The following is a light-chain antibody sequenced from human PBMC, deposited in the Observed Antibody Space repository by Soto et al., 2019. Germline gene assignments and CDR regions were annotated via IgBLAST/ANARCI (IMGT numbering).Light chain of an antibody. Sequence: EIVMTQSPATLSVSPGERATLSCRASESVSRDLGWYLQEPGQAPRLLIYGASTRATGIPDRFSGSGSGTESTLTINSLQSEDFVVYYCQQYNQWPLTFGGGTKVEVK. CDR2: GAS. CDR3: QQYNQWPLT. V-gene: IGKV3-15*01. CDR1: ESVSRD. J-gene: IGKJ4*01.